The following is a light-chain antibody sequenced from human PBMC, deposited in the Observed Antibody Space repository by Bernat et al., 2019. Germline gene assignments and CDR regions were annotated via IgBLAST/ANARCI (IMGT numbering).Light chain of an antibody. CDR1: SSDVGAYNY. J-gene: IGLJ2*01. V-gene: IGLV2-8*01. CDR2: EVS. Sequence: QSALTQPPSASGSPGQSVTISCTGTSSDVGAYNYVSWYQQHPGKAPRLMICEVSKRPSGVPDRFSGSKSGNPASLTVSGLQAEDEADYYCSSYAGSNNLVFGGGTRVTVL. CDR3: SSYAGSNNLV.